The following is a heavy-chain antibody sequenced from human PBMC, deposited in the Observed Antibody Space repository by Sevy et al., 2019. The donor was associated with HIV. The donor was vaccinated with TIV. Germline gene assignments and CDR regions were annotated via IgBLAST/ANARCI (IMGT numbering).Heavy chain of an antibody. CDR2: ISGSGGST. D-gene: IGHD1-26*01. CDR1: GFTFSSYD. CDR3: AKRAEWETHFDY. Sequence: GGSLRLSCAASGFTFSSYDMSWVRQAPGKGLEWVSDISGSGGSTYYADSVKGRFTISRDNSKNTLYLQMNSLRAEDTAVYYCAKRAEWETHFDYWGQGTLVTVSS. V-gene: IGHV3-23*01. J-gene: IGHJ4*02.